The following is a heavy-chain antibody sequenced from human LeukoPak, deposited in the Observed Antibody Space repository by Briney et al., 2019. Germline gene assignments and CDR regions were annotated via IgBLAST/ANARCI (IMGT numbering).Heavy chain of an antibody. J-gene: IGHJ6*03. CDR2: IYYSGTT. V-gene: IGHV4-61*01. CDR1: GGAVSSGSYC. Sequence: SETLSLTCTVSGGAVSSGSYCWSWIRQPPGKGLEWIGNIYYSGTTNYNPSLKSRVTISVDTSKNQFSLKLSSVTAAETAVYYCARYYYSFFYMDVWGKGTTLTVSS. CDR3: ARYYYSFFYMDV.